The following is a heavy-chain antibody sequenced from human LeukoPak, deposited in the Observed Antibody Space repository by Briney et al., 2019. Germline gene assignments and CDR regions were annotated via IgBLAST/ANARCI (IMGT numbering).Heavy chain of an antibody. Sequence: GSLRLSCAASGFTLSTYAMTWVRQAPGKGLEWVSSISGSGGSTYYADSVKGRFTISRDNSKNTLYPQMNSLRVEDTAVYYCAKDPGYTSGSSFFDYWGQGTLVTVSS. CDR2: ISGSGGST. V-gene: IGHV3-23*01. CDR3: AKDPGYTSGSSFFDY. J-gene: IGHJ4*02. CDR1: GFTLSTYA. D-gene: IGHD6-19*01.